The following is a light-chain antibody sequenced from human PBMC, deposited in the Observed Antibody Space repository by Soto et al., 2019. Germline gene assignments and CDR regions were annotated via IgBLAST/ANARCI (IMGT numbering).Light chain of an antibody. V-gene: IGKV3-20*01. J-gene: IGKJ4*01. CDR3: EQYGSTPLT. Sequence: PGDRATLSCRASQRVANNYLAWYQQKPGQAPRFLMYDASSRATGIPDRFSGSGSGTDFTLTISRLEPEDFAVYYCEQYGSTPLTFGGGTKVEIK. CDR2: DAS. CDR1: QRVANNY.